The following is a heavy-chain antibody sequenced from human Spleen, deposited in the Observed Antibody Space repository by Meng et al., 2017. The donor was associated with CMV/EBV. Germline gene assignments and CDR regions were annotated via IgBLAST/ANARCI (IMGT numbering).Heavy chain of an antibody. CDR1: GGSISSSTYY. CDR2: IYYTGST. D-gene: IGHD3-3*01. CDR3: ARDGAIFGVVSPFDS. V-gene: IGHV4-39*02. J-gene: IGHJ4*02. Sequence: SETLSLTCTVSGGSISSSTYYWAWIRQPPGRGLESIGSIYYTGSTYSNPSLQSRVTISVDTSKNHFSLKVSSVTAADTAVYYCARDGAIFGVVSPFDSWGQGTLVTVSS.